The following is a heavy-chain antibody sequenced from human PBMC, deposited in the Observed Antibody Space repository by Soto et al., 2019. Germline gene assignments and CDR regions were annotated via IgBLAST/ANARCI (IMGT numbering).Heavy chain of an antibody. Sequence: ASVKVSCKASGYTFNGYYMHWVRQAPGQGLEWMGWINPNSGGTNYAQKFQGRVTMTRDTSISTAYMELSRLRSDDTAVYYCARGIVRGRKRYYGMDVWGQGTRVTVSS. CDR1: GYTFNGYY. CDR2: INPNSGGT. CDR3: ARGIVRGRKRYYGMDV. J-gene: IGHJ6*02. V-gene: IGHV1-2*02. D-gene: IGHD1-26*01.